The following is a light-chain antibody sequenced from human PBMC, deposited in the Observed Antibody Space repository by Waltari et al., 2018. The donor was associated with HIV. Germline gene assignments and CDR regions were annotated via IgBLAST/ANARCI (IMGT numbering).Light chain of an antibody. V-gene: IGLV1-40*01. CDR2: GNN. J-gene: IGLJ2*01. CDR3: QSYDSRLRAVV. Sequence: QSVLTQPPSVSGAPGQRVTISSTGSSSTTGAGYDLHLYQQLPGTAPKLLIYGNNNRPSGVPDRFSGSKSGTSVSLAITGLQAEDEADYFCQSYDSRLRAVVFGGGTKLTVL. CDR1: SSTTGAGYD.